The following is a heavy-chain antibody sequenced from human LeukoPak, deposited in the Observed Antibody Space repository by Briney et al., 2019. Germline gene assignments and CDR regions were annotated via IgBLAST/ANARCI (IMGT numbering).Heavy chain of an antibody. V-gene: IGHV4-4*07. J-gene: IGHJ4*02. CDR2: IFHTGST. Sequence: SETLSLTCTVSGGSISSYYWSWIRQPAGKGLEWIGGIFHTGSTLYNPPLRSRVTMSVDTSKNQFSLQLSSVTAADTAVFYCARHLYRGVTEYWGQGTLVTVSS. D-gene: IGHD3-10*01. CDR3: ARHLYRGVTEY. CDR1: GGSISSYY.